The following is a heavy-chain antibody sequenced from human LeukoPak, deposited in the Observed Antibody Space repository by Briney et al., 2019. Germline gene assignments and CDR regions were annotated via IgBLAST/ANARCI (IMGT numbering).Heavy chain of an antibody. CDR2: ISAYNGNT. D-gene: IGHD3-3*01. Sequence: ASVKVSCKASGYTFTSYGISWVRQAPGQGLEWMGWISAYNGNTNYAQKLQGRVTMTTDTSTSTAYMELRSLRSDDTAVYYCARSAEGYDFWSGYYHNWFDPWGQGTQVTVSS. J-gene: IGHJ5*02. V-gene: IGHV1-18*01. CDR1: GYTFTSYG. CDR3: ARSAEGYDFWSGYYHNWFDP.